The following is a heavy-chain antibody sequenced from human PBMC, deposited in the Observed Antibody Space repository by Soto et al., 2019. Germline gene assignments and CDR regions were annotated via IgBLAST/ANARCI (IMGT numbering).Heavy chain of an antibody. Sequence: EVQLVDSGGGLVQPGGSLRLSCGASGFIFSNYAMNWVRQAPGKGLEWVSTISGGGGSTYYADSVKCRFTISRDNSKNTLYLQMNSLGAEDASFYDCAKGRLRPCYFDYWGQGTLVTVSS. V-gene: IGHV3-23*04. J-gene: IGHJ4*02. CDR1: GFIFSNYA. D-gene: IGHD3-16*01. CDR3: AKGRLRPCYFDY. CDR2: ISGGGGST.